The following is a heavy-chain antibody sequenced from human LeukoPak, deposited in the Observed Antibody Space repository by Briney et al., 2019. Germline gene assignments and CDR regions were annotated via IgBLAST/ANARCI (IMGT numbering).Heavy chain of an antibody. Sequence: PGGSLRLSCVASGFAVSSNHMNWVRQAPGKGLEWVSIIYIAGTTHYADSVKGRFTISRDNSINTVYLQMNSLRAEDTAVYYCARDSNSHYYFDYWGQGTLVTVSS. CDR1: GFAVSSNH. CDR2: IYIAGTT. D-gene: IGHD2-2*01. J-gene: IGHJ4*02. CDR3: ARDSNSHYYFDY. V-gene: IGHV3-53*01.